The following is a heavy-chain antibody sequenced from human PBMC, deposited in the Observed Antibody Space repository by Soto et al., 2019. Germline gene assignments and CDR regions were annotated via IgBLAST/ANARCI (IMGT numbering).Heavy chain of an antibody. D-gene: IGHD5-12*01. CDR3: ARGGGYDSRSPLSPAYYFDY. Sequence: QVQLQQWGAGLLKPSETLSLTCAVYGGSFSGYYWSWIRQPPGKGLEWIGEINHSGSTNYNPSLKSRVTISVDTSKNQFSLKLSSVTAAATAVYYCARGGGYDSRSPLSPAYYFDYWGQGTLVTVSS. CDR1: GGSFSGYY. CDR2: INHSGST. J-gene: IGHJ4*02. V-gene: IGHV4-34*01.